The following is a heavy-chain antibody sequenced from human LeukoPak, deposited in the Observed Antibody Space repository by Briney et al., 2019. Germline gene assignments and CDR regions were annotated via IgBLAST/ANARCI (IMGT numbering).Heavy chain of an antibody. V-gene: IGHV3-43*02. Sequence: GGSLRPSCAASGSTFDDYAMHWVRQAPGKGLEWVSLISGDGGSTYYADSVKGRFTISRDNSKNSLYLQMNSLRTEDTALYYCAKGTSSSSGYYYYGMDVWGQGTTVTVSS. CDR1: GSTFDDYA. D-gene: IGHD2-2*01. CDR2: ISGDGGST. CDR3: AKGTSSSSGYYYYGMDV. J-gene: IGHJ6*02.